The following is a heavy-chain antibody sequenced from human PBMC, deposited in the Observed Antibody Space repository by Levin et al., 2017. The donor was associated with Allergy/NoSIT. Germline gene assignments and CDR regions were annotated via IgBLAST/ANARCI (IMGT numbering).Heavy chain of an antibody. J-gene: IGHJ4*02. CDR1: GGSVRSGSYF. V-gene: IGHV4-61*01. Sequence: TSETLSLTCTVSGGSVRSGSYFWSWVRQPPGRGLEWLGYIYYSGSTKYNPSLKGRVTISVDTSKNQFSLKLNAVTAADTAVYYCARANGEPNFDYWGQGSLVTVSS. CDR2: IYYSGST. D-gene: IGHD4-17*01. CDR3: ARANGEPNFDY.